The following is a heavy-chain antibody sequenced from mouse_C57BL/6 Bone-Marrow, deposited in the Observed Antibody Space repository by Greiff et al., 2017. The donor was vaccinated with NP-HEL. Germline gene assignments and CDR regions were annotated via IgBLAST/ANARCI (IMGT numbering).Heavy chain of an antibody. CDR3: ARPLFYYDYGVGAMDY. J-gene: IGHJ4*01. D-gene: IGHD2-4*01. Sequence: EVQLQQSGPELVKPGASVKISCKASGYTFTDYYMNWVKQSHGKSLEWIGDINPNNGGTSYNQKFKGKATLTVDKSSSTAYMELRSLTSEDSAVYYCARPLFYYDYGVGAMDYWGQGTSVTVSS. CDR2: INPNNGGT. CDR1: GYTFTDYY. V-gene: IGHV1-26*01.